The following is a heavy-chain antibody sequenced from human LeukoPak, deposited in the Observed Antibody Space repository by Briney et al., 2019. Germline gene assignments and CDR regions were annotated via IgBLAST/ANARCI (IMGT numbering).Heavy chain of an antibody. V-gene: IGHV3-23*01. Sequence: GGSLRLSCAASGLTFRSYTMAWVPQAPGRGLEWVSGISGGGDTTYYVDSVNGRFTISRDNSKNTLYLQLNSLTAEDTAVYYCAKELRSHTGWPFDYWGQGTLVTVSS. J-gene: IGHJ4*02. CDR1: GLTFRSYT. CDR3: AKELRSHTGWPFDY. D-gene: IGHD5-12*01. CDR2: ISGGGDTT.